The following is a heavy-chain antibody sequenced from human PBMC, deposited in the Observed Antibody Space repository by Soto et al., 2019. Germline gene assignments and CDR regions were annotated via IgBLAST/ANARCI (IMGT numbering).Heavy chain of an antibody. CDR1: GGSINSGGYC. J-gene: IGHJ4*02. D-gene: IGHD3-10*01. CDR2: ISYGGST. Sequence: QVQLQESGPGLVKPSQTLSLTCTVSGGSINSGGYCWSWIRQHPGKGLDWIGCISYGGSTSYNPTLERRVTMSADTSKNQFSRKLSSVTAADTAVYYCSRGILVWGEGTLITVSS. V-gene: IGHV4-31*03. CDR3: SRGILV.